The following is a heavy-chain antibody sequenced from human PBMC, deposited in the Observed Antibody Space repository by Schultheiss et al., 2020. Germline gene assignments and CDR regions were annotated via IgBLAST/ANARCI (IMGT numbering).Heavy chain of an antibody. V-gene: IGHV3-21*01. J-gene: IGHJ6*04. CDR1: GFTFSSYG. CDR3: ARTNIVVVPAANYYYYYGMDV. Sequence: GGSLRLSCAASGFTFSSYGMHWVRQAPGKGLEWVSTTTADGGNTYHADSVKGRFTISRDNAKNSLYLQMNSLRAEDTAVYYCARTNIVVVPAANYYYYYGMDVCGKGTTVTVSS. CDR2: TTADGGNT. D-gene: IGHD2-2*01.